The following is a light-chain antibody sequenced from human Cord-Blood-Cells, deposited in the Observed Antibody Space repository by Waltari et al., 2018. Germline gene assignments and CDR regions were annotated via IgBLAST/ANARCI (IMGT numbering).Light chain of an antibody. Sequence: IVMTQSPDTLSLSPGDRDSLSCRARQWVSSSYLAWYQQKPGHAPRLLIYVASTTTTCIPARFSGGGAGTDFTLTISSLLPEDFAVYYCQQDYNVITFGQGTRREIK. CDR1: QWVSSSY. CDR2: VAS. V-gene: IGKV3D-7*01. CDR3: QQDYNVIT. J-gene: IGKJ5*01.